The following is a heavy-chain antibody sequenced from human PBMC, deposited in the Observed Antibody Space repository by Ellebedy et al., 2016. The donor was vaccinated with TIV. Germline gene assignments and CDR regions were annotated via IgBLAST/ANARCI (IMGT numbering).Heavy chain of an antibody. V-gene: IGHV3-53*01. CDR2: LYSGVST. CDR3: ATQAGYWAFGY. Sequence: GESLKISXAASGFTVRSNYMGWVRQAPGKGLEWVSILYSGVSTYYTDSVKGRFTISRDNSKNTLSLQMNSLGAEDTVVYYCATQAGYWAFGYWGQGTLVTVSS. D-gene: IGHD3-9*01. CDR1: GFTVRSNY. J-gene: IGHJ4*02.